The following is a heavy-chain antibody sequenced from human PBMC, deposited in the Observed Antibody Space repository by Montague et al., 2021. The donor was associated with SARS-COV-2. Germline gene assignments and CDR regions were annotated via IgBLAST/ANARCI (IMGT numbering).Heavy chain of an antibody. V-gene: IGHV4-39*07. J-gene: IGHJ6*02. CDR3: ARVGRQQLVRLSGMDV. CDR2: IYYSGST. D-gene: IGHD6-13*01. CDR1: GGSISSSSYY. Sequence: SETLFLTCTVSGGSISSSSYYWGWIRQPPGKGLEWIGSIYYSGSTYYXPSLKSRVTISVDTSKSQFSLKLSSVTAADTAVYYCARVGRQQLVRLSGMDVWGQGTTVTVSS.